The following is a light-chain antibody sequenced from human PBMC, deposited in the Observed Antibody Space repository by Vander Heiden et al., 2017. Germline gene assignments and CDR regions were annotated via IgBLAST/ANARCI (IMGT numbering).Light chain of an antibody. V-gene: IGLV2-23*01. CDR2: ESS. CDR1: SSDVGSYNL. Sequence: QSALTQPASVAGSPGQSIPISCTGTSSDVGSYNLVSWYQQHPGKAPKLMIYESSKRPSGVSNRFSGSKSGNTASLTISGLQAEDEADYYCCSYAGSVVFGGGTKLTVL. J-gene: IGLJ2*01. CDR3: CSYAGSVV.